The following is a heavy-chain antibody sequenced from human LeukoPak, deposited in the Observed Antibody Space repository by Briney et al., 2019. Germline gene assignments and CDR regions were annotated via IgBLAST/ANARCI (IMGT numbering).Heavy chain of an antibody. CDR3: ARAECYSTSCYSMDY. D-gene: IGHD2-2*01. CDR1: GYTFTSYG. J-gene: IGHJ4*02. V-gene: IGHV1-18*01. CDR2: ISAYNGNT. Sequence: ASVKVSCKASGYTFTSYGISWVRQAPGQGLEWMGWISAYNGNTNYARKLQGRVTMTTDTSTSTAYMELRSLRSVDTAVYYCARAECYSTSCYSMDYWGQGTLVTVSS.